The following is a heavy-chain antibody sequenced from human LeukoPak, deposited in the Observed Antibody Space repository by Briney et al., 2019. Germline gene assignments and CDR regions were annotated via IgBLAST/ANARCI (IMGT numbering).Heavy chain of an antibody. Sequence: SETLSFTCTVSGGSISSSSYYWGWIRQPPGKGLEWLGSIYYSGSTYYNPSLKSRVTISVDTSKNQFSLKLSSVTAADTAVYYCARIAARGYFDYWGQGTLVTVSS. CDR2: IYYSGST. D-gene: IGHD6-6*01. CDR1: GGSISSSSYY. CDR3: ARIAARGYFDY. V-gene: IGHV4-39*07. J-gene: IGHJ4*02.